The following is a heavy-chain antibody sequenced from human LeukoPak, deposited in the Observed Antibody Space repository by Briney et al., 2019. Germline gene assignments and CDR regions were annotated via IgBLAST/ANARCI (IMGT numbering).Heavy chain of an antibody. Sequence: GGSLRLSCAASGFTFSNDAMHWVRQAPGKGLEWVAVISDDGSKKYYADSVKGRFTISRDNSKNTLYLQMNSLRPEDTAVYYCARVGGATAVTMYFEYWGQGTLVTVSS. D-gene: IGHD1-26*01. CDR1: GFTFSNDA. CDR3: ARVGGATAVTMYFEY. V-gene: IGHV3-30-3*01. CDR2: ISDDGSKK. J-gene: IGHJ4*02.